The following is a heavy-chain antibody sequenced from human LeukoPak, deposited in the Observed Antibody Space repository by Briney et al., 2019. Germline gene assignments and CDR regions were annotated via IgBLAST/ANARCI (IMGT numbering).Heavy chain of an antibody. Sequence: GGSLRLSCAASGFTFSSYAMSWVRQAPGKGLEWVSAISGSGGGTYYADSVKGRFTISRDNSKNTLYLQMNSLRAEDTAVYYCAKTLGYDSSGYYPELYFDYWGQGTLVTVSS. CDR3: AKTLGYDSSGYYPELYFDY. J-gene: IGHJ4*02. D-gene: IGHD3-22*01. CDR1: GFTFSSYA. V-gene: IGHV3-23*01. CDR2: ISGSGGGT.